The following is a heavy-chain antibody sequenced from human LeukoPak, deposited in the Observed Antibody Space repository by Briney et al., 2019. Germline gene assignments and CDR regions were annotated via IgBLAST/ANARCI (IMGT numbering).Heavy chain of an antibody. Sequence: ASVKVSCKASGYTFTGYFMHWVRQAPGQGLEWMGWINPNSGGTNYAQKFQGRVTMTRDTSISTAYMELSRLRSDDTAVYYCARDLRVRGAIDYYFDYWGQGTLVTVSS. CDR1: GYTFTGYF. D-gene: IGHD3-10*01. CDR2: INPNSGGT. CDR3: ARDLRVRGAIDYYFDY. V-gene: IGHV1-2*02. J-gene: IGHJ4*02.